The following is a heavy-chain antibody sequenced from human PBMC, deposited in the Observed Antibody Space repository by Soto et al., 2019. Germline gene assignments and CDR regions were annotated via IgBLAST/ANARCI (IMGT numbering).Heavy chain of an antibody. J-gene: IGHJ4*02. D-gene: IGHD3-22*01. Sequence: PSETLSLTCTVSGGSISSGGYYWSWIRQHPGKGLEWIGYIYYSGSTYYNPSLKSRVTISVDTSKNQFSLKLSSVTAADTAVYYCARALNRYYYDSSGSFGPSWRQGTLVTVSS. CDR1: GGSISSGGYY. V-gene: IGHV4-31*03. CDR2: IYYSGST. CDR3: ARALNRYYYDSSGSFGPS.